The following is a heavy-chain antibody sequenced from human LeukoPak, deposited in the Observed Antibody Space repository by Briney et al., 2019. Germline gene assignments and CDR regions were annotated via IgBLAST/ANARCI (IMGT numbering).Heavy chain of an antibody. D-gene: IGHD3-22*01. Sequence: GGSLRLSCAASGFTFSSYWMHWVRQAPGKGLVWVSRINSDGSSTSYADSEKGRFTISRDNAKNSLYLQMSSLRAEDTAVYYCARDGRAGSGYCRKDDYWGQGTLVTVSS. CDR3: ARDGRAGSGYCRKDDY. J-gene: IGHJ4*02. CDR1: GFTFSSYW. V-gene: IGHV3-74*01. CDR2: INSDGSST.